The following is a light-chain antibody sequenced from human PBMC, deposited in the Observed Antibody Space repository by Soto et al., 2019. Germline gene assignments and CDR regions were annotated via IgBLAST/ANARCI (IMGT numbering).Light chain of an antibody. Sequence: QSVLTQPASVSGSPGQSITISCTGTSNYNLVSWNQQHPGKAPKLVIYEVSERPSGVSNRFSGSKSGNTASLTISGLQAEDEADYYCCSYPGSSILYVFGTGTKVTV. CDR3: CSYPGSSILYV. CDR2: EVS. J-gene: IGLJ1*01. CDR1: SNYNL. V-gene: IGLV2-23*02.